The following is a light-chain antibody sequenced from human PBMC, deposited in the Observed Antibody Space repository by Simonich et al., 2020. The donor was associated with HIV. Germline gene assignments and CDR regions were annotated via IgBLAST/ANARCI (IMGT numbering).Light chain of an antibody. CDR2: RAS. V-gene: IGKV1-9*01. Sequence: DIQLTQSPSFLSASVGDRVTITCRASQGIASSLSWYQQKPGKAPKLLIYRASTLQSGGPSRFSGSGSGTEFTLTISSLQPEDFATYYCQHLNSFLPLTFGGGTKVEIK. J-gene: IGKJ4*01. CDR1: QGIASS. CDR3: QHLNSFLPLT.